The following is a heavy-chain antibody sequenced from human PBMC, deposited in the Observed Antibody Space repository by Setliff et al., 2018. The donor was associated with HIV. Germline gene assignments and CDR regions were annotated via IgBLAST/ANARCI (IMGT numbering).Heavy chain of an antibody. D-gene: IGHD3-3*01. CDR3: AATSYNFRSGYAS. V-gene: IGHV4-39*01. CDR1: GDSISSGFYY. J-gene: IGHJ4*02. Sequence: SETLSLTCSVSGDSISSGFYYWGWIRQPPGKGLEWIGSIYSSWSTYYNPSLESRLTISIDTPKNPFSLRLTSVTAADTAVYYCAATSYNFRSGYASWGQGTLVTVSS. CDR2: IYSSWST.